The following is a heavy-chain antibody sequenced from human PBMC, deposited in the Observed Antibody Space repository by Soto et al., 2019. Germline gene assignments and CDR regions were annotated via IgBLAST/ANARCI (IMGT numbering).Heavy chain of an antibody. J-gene: IGHJ6*02. CDR2: ISGSGGST. V-gene: IGHV3-23*01. CDR3: AKDMVGITVTTNGMDV. Sequence: GVLRLSCAASGFTFISYAMSWGHESPVKGLEWVSAISGSGGSTYYADSVKGRFTISRDNSKNTLYLQMNSLRAEDTAVYYCAKDMVGITVTTNGMDVWGQGTTVTVSS. D-gene: IGHD4-4*01. CDR1: GFTFISYA.